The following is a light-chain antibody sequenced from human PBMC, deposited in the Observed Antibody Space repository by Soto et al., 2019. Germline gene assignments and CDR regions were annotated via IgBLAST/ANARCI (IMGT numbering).Light chain of an antibody. CDR2: DAS. V-gene: IGKV3-11*01. CDR1: QSVSSY. J-gene: IGKJ4*01. CDR3: QQRSNWPLT. Sequence: EIVLTQSPATLSLSPGEGATVSCSASQSVSSYLAWYQQKPGQAPRLLIYDASNRATGIPARFSGSGSGTDFTLTISSLEPEDFAVYYCQQRSNWPLTFGGGTKVDI.